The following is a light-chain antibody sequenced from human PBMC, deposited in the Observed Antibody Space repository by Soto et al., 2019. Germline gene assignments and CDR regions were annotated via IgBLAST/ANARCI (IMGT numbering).Light chain of an antibody. J-gene: IGLJ1*01. CDR1: SSDVGGYNS. V-gene: IGLV2-14*03. Sequence: QSALTQPASVSGSPGLSIAISCTGTSSDVGGYNSVSWYQQHTGKAPKLMIYDVSNRPSGVSNRFSGSKSGNTASLAISVQLAEDEGDYFCSSYTSDGSYVFGPGTKVTVL. CDR2: DVS. CDR3: SSYTSDGSYV.